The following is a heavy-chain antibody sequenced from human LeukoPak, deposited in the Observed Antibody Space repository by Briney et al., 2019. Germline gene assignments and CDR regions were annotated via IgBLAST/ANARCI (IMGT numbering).Heavy chain of an antibody. CDR2: VTNSGSLI. J-gene: IGHJ4*02. CDR3: ARDGGIVATNTGYYFDY. CDR1: GFTFSDYS. Sequence: GGSLRLSCAASGFTFSDYSMSWIRQAPGKGLEWVSYVTNSGSLIYYTDSVKGRFTISRDNAKNSLFLQMDSLRAEDTAVYYCARDGGIVATNTGYYFDYWGQGALVIVSS. V-gene: IGHV3-11*01. D-gene: IGHD5-12*01.